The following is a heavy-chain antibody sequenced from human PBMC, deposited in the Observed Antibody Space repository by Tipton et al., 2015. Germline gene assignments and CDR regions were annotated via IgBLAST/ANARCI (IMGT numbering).Heavy chain of an antibody. J-gene: IGHJ5*02. CDR2: IYHSGST. CDR3: ARDRMRGMLQP. V-gene: IGHV4-4*02. D-gene: IGHD3-16*01. Sequence: SLRLSCAASGFMFSRYWMTWVRQPPGKGLEWIGEIYHSGSTNCNPSLESRVTISVDKSKNQFSLKVTSVTAADTAVYYCARDRMRGMLQPWGQGTVVTVSS. CDR1: GFMFSRYW.